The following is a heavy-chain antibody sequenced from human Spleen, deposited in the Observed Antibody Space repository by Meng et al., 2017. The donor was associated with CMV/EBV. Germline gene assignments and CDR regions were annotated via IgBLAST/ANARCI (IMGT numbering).Heavy chain of an antibody. CDR1: GFTFSDSI. Sequence: GGSLRLSCAASGFTFSDSIISWVRQAPGRGLEWVSSISSSSKYIHYADSVKGRFTISRNNAKNTLYLQMNSLRAEDTAVYYCAKDLFDTAMVTYYYYYGMDVWGQGTTVTVSS. D-gene: IGHD5-18*01. J-gene: IGHJ6*02. V-gene: IGHV3-21*04. CDR3: AKDLFDTAMVTYYYYYGMDV. CDR2: ISSSSKYI.